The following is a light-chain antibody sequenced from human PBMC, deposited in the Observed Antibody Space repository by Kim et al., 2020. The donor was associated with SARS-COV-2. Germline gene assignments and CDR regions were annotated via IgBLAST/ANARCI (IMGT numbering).Light chain of an antibody. Sequence: SVKLTCTLGSGDSSYAVAWQQQQPEKGPRYLMKLNSDGSHSKGDGIPDRFSGSRSGAERYLTIASLQSEDEADYYCQAWGTGIRVFGGGTQLTVL. CDR1: SGDSSYA. CDR3: QAWGTGIRV. CDR2: LNSDGSH. J-gene: IGLJ3*02. V-gene: IGLV4-69*01.